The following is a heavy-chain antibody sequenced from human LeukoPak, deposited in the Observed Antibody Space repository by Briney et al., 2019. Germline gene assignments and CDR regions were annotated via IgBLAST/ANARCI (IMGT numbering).Heavy chain of an antibody. CDR1: GGPISSYY. Sequence: SETLSLTCTVSGGPISSYYWNWIRQSPGKGLEWIGYIYYSGSTNYNPSLKSRVTVSVDTSKNQFSLKLTSVTAADTAVYYCARHTSYGHFDYWGQGTLVTISS. D-gene: IGHD3-10*01. CDR3: ARHTSYGHFDY. J-gene: IGHJ4*02. CDR2: IYYSGST. V-gene: IGHV4-59*08.